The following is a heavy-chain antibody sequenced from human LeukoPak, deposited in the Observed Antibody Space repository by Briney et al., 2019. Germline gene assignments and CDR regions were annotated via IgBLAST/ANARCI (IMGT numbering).Heavy chain of an antibody. CDR2: MNPNSGNT. V-gene: IGHV1-8*01. CDR3: ARGLEFIFFEPAGTLNWFDP. J-gene: IGHJ5*02. CDR1: GYTFASYD. Sequence: ASVNVSCKASGYTFASYDINWVRQATGQGLEWMGWMNPNSGNTGYAQKFQGRVTMTRNTSISTAYMELSSLRSEDTAVYYCARGLEFIFFEPAGTLNWFDPWGQGTLVTVSS. D-gene: IGHD6-13*01.